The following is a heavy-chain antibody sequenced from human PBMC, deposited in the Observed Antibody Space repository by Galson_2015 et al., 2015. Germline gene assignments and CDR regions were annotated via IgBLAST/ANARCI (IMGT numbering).Heavy chain of an antibody. CDR1: GYNFTNYW. V-gene: IGHV5-51*01. Sequence: QSGAEVKKPGQSLQISCKGSGYNFTNYWIDWVRQMPGKGLEWMGIIHLGDSDTRYSPSFHGQVTISADKSITTAYLQWSSLKASDTAIYYCARQRDWSLDFWGQGTLVTVSS. J-gene: IGHJ4*02. D-gene: IGHD1-1*01. CDR2: IHLGDSDT. CDR3: ARQRDWSLDF.